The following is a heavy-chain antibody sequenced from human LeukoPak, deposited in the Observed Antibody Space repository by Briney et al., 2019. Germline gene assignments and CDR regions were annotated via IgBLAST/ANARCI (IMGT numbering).Heavy chain of an antibody. CDR2: ISAGGRTV. CDR1: GFTFSSYD. Sequence: GGSLRLSCAASGFTFSSYDMTWVRQAPGKGLEWVSYISAGGRTVDYTDSVKGRFTISGDNAKNSLYLQVNSLRAEDTGVYYCATVAWAAFDLWGQGTVVTVSS. V-gene: IGHV3-48*03. CDR3: ATVAWAAFDL. J-gene: IGHJ3*01.